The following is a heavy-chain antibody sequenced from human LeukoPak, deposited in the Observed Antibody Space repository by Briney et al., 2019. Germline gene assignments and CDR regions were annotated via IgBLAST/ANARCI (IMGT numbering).Heavy chain of an antibody. D-gene: IGHD3-22*01. CDR2: ISYDGSNK. Sequence: GGSLRLSCAASGFTFSSYAMHWVRQAPGKGLEWVAVISYDGSNKYYADSVKGRFTISRDNSKNTLYLQMYSLRAEDTAVYYCARELSYYDSSGFRYWGQGTLVTVSS. CDR3: ARELSYYDSSGFRY. J-gene: IGHJ4*02. V-gene: IGHV3-30*04. CDR1: GFTFSSYA.